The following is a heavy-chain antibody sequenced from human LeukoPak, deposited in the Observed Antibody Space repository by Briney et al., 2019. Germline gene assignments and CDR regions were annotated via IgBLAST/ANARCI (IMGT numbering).Heavy chain of an antibody. Sequence: PGRSLSLSCKGSGFTFCDYTVSWVRQAPGKGLQWVSFIRSKAYGGTTEYAASVKGRFTISRGNAKNSLYLQMNSLRAEDTALYYCARASYYYDSSGDYIFDYCGQGTLVTVSS. CDR2: IRSKAYGGTT. CDR1: GFTFCDYT. D-gene: IGHD3-22*01. J-gene: IGHJ4*02. V-gene: IGHV3-49*04. CDR3: ARASYYYDSSGDYIFDY.